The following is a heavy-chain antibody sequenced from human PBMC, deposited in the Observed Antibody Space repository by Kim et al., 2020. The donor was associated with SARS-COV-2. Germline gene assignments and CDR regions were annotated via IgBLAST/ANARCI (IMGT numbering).Heavy chain of an antibody. Sequence: TNYAQKCQGRVTMTRDTSISTAYMGLSRLGSDDTAVYYCAREVTVPNFDYWGQGTLVTVSS. D-gene: IGHD2-2*01. V-gene: IGHV1-2*02. CDR3: AREVTVPNFDY. CDR2: T. J-gene: IGHJ4*02.